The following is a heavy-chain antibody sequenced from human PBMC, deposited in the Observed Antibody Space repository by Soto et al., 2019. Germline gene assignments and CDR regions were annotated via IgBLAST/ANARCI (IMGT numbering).Heavy chain of an antibody. CDR2: SRNKAKRYTT. D-gene: IGHD6-13*01. V-gene: IGHV3-72*01. Sequence: GGSLRLSCAGSGFAFSDHYMDWVRQAPGKGLEWVGRSRNKAKRYTTEYAASVKGRFTISRDDSKNSLYLQMNSLKTEDTALYYFARISAAASNAFDIWGQGTLVTVSS. J-gene: IGHJ3*02. CDR1: GFAFSDHY. CDR3: ARISAAASNAFDI.